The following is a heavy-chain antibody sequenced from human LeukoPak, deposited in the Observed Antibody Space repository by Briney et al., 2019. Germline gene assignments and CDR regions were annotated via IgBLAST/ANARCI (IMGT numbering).Heavy chain of an antibody. J-gene: IGHJ4*02. Sequence: PGGSLRLSCAASGFTFSSYGMNWVRKAPGKGLEWVSAIGGSGAGTYYADSVRGRFTISRDNSKNTLYLQMNSLRVEDTAVYYCGGVGDSLGEIDYWGQGTLVTVSS. V-gene: IGHV3-23*01. CDR3: GGVGDSLGEIDY. CDR1: GFTFSSYG. CDR2: IGGSGAGT. D-gene: IGHD3-10*01.